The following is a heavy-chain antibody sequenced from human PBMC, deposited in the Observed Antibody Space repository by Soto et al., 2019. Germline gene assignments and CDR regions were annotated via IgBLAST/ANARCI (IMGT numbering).Heavy chain of an antibody. CDR1: GGTFSSYA. CDR2: IIPIFGTA. CDR3: ASRDYSNSLGYYYYYGMDV. J-gene: IGHJ6*02. V-gene: IGHV1-69*13. Sequence: GASVKVSCKASGGTFSSYAISWVRQAPGQGLEWMGGIIPIFGTANYAQKFQGRVTITADESTSTAYMELSSLRSEDTAVYYCASRDYSNSLGYYYYYGMDVWGQGTTVTVS. D-gene: IGHD4-4*01.